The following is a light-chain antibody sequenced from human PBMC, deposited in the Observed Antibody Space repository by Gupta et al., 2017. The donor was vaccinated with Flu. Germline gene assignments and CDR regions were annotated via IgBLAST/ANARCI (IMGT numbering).Light chain of an antibody. CDR2: YKSDSDK. J-gene: IGLJ3*02. V-gene: IGLV5-45*02. CDR3: MIWHSSAWV. CDR1: SVINVGTYR. Sequence: QPVLTQPSSLPASPGASPTLPSTLRSVINVGTYRIYWYQQKPGSPPQYLLRYKSDSDKQQGSGVPSRFSGSKDASANAGILLISGLQSEDEADYYCMIWHSSAWVFGGGTKLTVL.